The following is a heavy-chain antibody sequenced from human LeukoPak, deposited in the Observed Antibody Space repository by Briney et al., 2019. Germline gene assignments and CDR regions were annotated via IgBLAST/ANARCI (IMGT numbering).Heavy chain of an antibody. D-gene: IGHD6-13*01. CDR3: AREWGRSWYKGYYYGMDV. CDR2: IYYSGST. Sequence: SETLSLTCTVSGGSISSYYWGWIRQPPGKGLEWIGYIYYSGSTNYNPSLKSRVTISVDTSKNQFSLKLSSVTAADTAVYYCAREWGRSWYKGYYYGMDVWGQGTTVTVSS. J-gene: IGHJ6*02. V-gene: IGHV4-59*01. CDR1: GGSISSYY.